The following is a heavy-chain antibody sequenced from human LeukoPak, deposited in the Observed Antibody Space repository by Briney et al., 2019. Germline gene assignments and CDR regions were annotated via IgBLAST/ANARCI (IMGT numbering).Heavy chain of an antibody. CDR1: GFIFRDFS. CDR3: ASGSWYGDWFDP. CDR2: MNEYGSEI. J-gene: IGHJ5*02. V-gene: IGHV3-7*01. D-gene: IGHD6-13*01. Sequence: GGSLRLSCSVSGFIFRDFSMSWVRQAPGKGLEWVAKMNEYGSEIFYVGSVKGRFTISRDNGKNSLYLQMNRLRAEDTAVYYCASGSWYGDWFDPWGQGTLVTVSS.